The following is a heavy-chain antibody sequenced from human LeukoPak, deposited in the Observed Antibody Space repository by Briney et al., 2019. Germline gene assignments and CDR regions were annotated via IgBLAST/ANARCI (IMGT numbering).Heavy chain of an antibody. J-gene: IGHJ3*01. CDR3: ARRPRDTSGYYLGAFHD. Sequence: GGSLRLSCAASGFTVSSNYMSWVRQAPGKGLEWVSVIYSGGSTYYADSVKDRFTISRHNSKNTLFLHMSSLRAEDTAVYFCARRPRDTSGYYLGAFHDWGQGTTVTVSS. CDR2: IYSGGST. V-gene: IGHV3-53*01. CDR1: GFTVSSNY. D-gene: IGHD3-22*01.